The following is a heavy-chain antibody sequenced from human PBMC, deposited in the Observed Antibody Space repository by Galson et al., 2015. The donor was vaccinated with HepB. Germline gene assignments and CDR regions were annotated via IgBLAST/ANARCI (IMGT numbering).Heavy chain of an antibody. V-gene: IGHV1-3*01. D-gene: IGHD5-12*01. CDR3: AGHRGYDVGFDY. J-gene: IGHJ4*02. CDR2: INAGNGNT. Sequence: SVKVSCKASGYTFTSYAMHWVRQAPGQRLEWMGWINAGNGNTKYSQKFQGRVTISADKSISTAYLQWSSLKASDTAMYYCAGHRGYDVGFDYWGQGTLVTVSS. CDR1: GYTFTSYA.